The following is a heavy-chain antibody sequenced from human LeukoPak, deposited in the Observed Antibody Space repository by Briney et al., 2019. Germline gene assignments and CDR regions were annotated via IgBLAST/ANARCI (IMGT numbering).Heavy chain of an antibody. V-gene: IGHV1-2*04. D-gene: IGHD6-13*01. CDR1: GYTFTGYY. CDR2: INPNSGGT. CDR3: ARTLPYIAEFDY. J-gene: IGHJ4*02. Sequence: ASVKVSCKASGYTFTGYYMHWVRQAPGQGLEWMGWINPNSGGTNYAQKFQGWVTMTRDTSVSTAYMELSRLRSDDTAVYYCARTLPYIAEFDYWGQGTLVTVSS.